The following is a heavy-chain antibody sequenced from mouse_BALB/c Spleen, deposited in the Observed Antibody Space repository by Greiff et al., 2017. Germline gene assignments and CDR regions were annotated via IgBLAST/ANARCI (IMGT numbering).Heavy chain of an antibody. J-gene: IGHJ3*01. V-gene: IGHV1-14*01. CDR3: ARRGWDGYSPFAY. CDR2: INPYNDGT. CDR1: GYTFTSYV. Sequence: EVQLVESGPELVKPGASVKMSCKASGYTFTSYVMHWVKQKPGQGLEWIGYINPYNDGTKYNEKFKGKATLTSDKSSSTAYMELSSLTSEDSAVYYCARRGWDGYSPFAYWGQGTLVTVSA. D-gene: IGHD2-3*01.